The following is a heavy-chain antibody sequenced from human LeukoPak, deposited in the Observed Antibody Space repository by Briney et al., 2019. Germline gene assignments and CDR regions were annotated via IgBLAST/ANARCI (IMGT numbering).Heavy chain of an antibody. CDR3: ARDFRTYYYDSSGYHPDWYFDL. D-gene: IGHD3-22*01. J-gene: IGHJ2*01. CDR1: GGSISSGGYY. CDR2: IYYSGST. Sequence: SETLSLTCTVSGGSISSGGYYWSWIRQHPGKGLEWIGYIYYSGSTYYNPSLKSRVTISVDTSKNQFSLKLSSVTAADTAVYYCARDFRTYYYDSSGYHPDWYFDLWGRGTLVTVSS. V-gene: IGHV4-31*03.